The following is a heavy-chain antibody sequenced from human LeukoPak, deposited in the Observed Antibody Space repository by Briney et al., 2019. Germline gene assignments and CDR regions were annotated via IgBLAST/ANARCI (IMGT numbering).Heavy chain of an antibody. J-gene: IGHJ4*02. CDR3: HCGYDPPGNY. CDR2: ISSNGGST. D-gene: IGHD5-12*01. CDR1: GFTFSSYA. Sequence: GGTLRLSCSASGFTFSSYAMHWVRQAPGKGLEYVSAISSNGGSTYYADSVKGRFTISRDNSKNTLYLQMSSLIAEDTAVYYCHCGYDPPGNYWGQGTLVTVSS. V-gene: IGHV3-64D*06.